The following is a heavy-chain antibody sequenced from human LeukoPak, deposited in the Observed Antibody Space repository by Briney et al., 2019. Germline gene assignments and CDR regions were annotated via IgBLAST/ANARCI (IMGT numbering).Heavy chain of an antibody. CDR1: GDSVSSNSAT. Sequence: SQTLSLTCAISGDSVSSNSATWNWIRQSSSRGLEWLGRTYYRSKWYNDYAVSMKSQITINPDTSKNQFSLQLNSVTPEDTAVYYCARRKAATFGMDVWGQGTTVTVSS. CDR3: ARRKAATFGMDV. CDR2: TYYRSKWYN. V-gene: IGHV6-1*01. D-gene: IGHD6-13*01. J-gene: IGHJ6*02.